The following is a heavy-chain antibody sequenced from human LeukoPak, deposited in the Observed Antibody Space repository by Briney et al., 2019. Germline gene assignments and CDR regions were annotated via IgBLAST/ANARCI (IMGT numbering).Heavy chain of an antibody. V-gene: IGHV1-24*01. CDR1: GYTLTELS. J-gene: IGHJ4*02. D-gene: IGHD3-16*02. CDR3: ATAARRLGELSFFDY. Sequence: ASVKVSCKVSGYTLTELSMHWVRQAPGKGLEWMGGFDPEDGETIYAQKFQGRVTMTEDTSTDTACMELSSLRSEDTAVYYCATAARRLGELSFFDYWGQGTLVTVSS. CDR2: FDPEDGET.